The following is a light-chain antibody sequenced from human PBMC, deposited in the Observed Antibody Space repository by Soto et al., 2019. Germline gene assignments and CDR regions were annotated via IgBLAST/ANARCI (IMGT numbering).Light chain of an antibody. CDR2: STN. CDR1: SGSVSTSYY. CDR3: VLYMGSGLLV. J-gene: IGLJ3*02. V-gene: IGLV8-61*01. Sequence: QTVVTQEPSFSVSPGRTVTLTCGLSSGSVSTSYYPSLYQQTPGQAPRTLISSTNTRSSGVPDRFYGSSLGNKAALTITGAQAADASDSYCVLYMGSGLLVFGGGTKLTVL.